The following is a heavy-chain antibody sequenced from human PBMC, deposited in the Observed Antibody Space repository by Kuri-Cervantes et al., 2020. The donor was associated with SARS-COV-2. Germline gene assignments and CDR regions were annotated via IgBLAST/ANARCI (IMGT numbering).Heavy chain of an antibody. J-gene: IGHJ1*01. CDR3: AGGSMRGAASQYFQH. CDR2: INHSGNT. D-gene: IGHD3-10*01. Sequence: LTLSCGGCGGSFSGYYWSRIRQPPGKGLEWIGEINHSGNTNYNPSLKSRVTISVDTSKKQFSLKMYSVTAADTAVYYCAGGSMRGAASQYFQHWGQGTLVTVSS. CDR1: GGSFSGYY. V-gene: IGHV4-34*01.